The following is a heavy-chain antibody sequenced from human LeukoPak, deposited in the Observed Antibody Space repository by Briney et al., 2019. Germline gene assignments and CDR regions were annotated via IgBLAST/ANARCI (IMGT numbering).Heavy chain of an antibody. J-gene: IGHJ5*02. CDR3: ARNTYYDFWSGYYRPAGFWFDP. Sequence: SVKVSCKASGGTFSSYAISWVRQAPGQGLEWMRGIIPIFGTANYAQKFQGRVTITADESTSTAYMELSSLRSEDTAVYYCARNTYYDFWSGYYRPAGFWFDPWGQGTLVTVSS. CDR2: IIPIFGTA. V-gene: IGHV1-69*13. D-gene: IGHD3-3*01. CDR1: GGTFSSYA.